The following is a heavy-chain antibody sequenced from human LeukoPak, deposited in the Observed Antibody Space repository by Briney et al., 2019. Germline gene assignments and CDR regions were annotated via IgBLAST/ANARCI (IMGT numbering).Heavy chain of an antibody. J-gene: IGHJ6*03. CDR3: TRTEELGGYCYYLRVV. CDR2: INWNDDRQ. V-gene: IGHV3-20*04. D-gene: IGHD7-27*01. Sequence: AGGSLRHSCGPSGLHHDELGVSGARAAPGRGVEWGSDINWNDDRQGYAHPVKGRLTISRDNAKNRLYLQMNSGRPEDRALYYCTRTEELGGYCYYLRVVWGKGTTLTVSS. CDR1: GLHHDELG.